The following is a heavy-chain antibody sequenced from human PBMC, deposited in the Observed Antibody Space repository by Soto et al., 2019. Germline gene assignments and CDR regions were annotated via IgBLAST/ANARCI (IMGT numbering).Heavy chain of an antibody. D-gene: IGHD2-15*01. J-gene: IGHJ6*02. CDR1: GSPFSTYW. CDR2: IYPDDSDT. Sequence: GESLKLYCQSSGSPFSTYWVAWVRQMPGKALEWMGLIYPDDSDTRYHPAFRGPGNISAEKSTRTVLLHWRGLKASDPAPYLCARQRRDASDGCCLCPMHVWATGPRSPSP. V-gene: IGHV5-51*01. CDR3: ARQRRDASDGCCLCPMHV.